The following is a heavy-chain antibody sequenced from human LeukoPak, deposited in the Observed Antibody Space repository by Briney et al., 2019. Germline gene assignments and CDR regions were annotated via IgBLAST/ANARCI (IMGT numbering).Heavy chain of an antibody. CDR2: IYYSGST. CDR3: ARRYFDWYFDD. D-gene: IGHD3-9*01. J-gene: IGHJ4*02. V-gene: IGHV4-59*08. Sequence: SETLSLTCTVSGGSISSYCWSWIRQPPGKGLEWIGYIYYSGSTNYNPSLKSRVTISVDTSKNQFSLNLSSVTAADTAVYYCARRYFDWYFDDWGQGTLVTVSS. CDR1: GGSISSYC.